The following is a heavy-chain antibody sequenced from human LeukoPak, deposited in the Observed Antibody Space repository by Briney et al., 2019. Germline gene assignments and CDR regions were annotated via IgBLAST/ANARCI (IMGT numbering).Heavy chain of an antibody. V-gene: IGHV3-23*01. J-gene: IGHJ3*02. CDR3: ARLFAAYYYDSKGVGDTFDI. CDR1: GFTFSSYG. Sequence: PGGSLRLSCADSGFTFSSYGMSWVRQAPGKGLEWVSSISGGGGSTYYADSVKGRFTISRDNSKNTLYLQMNSLRAEDTAVYYCARLFAAYYYDSKGVGDTFDIWGQGTMVTVSS. D-gene: IGHD3-22*01. CDR2: ISGGGGST.